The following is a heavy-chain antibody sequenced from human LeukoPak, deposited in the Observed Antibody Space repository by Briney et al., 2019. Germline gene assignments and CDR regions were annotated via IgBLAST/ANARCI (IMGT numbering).Heavy chain of an antibody. V-gene: IGHV4-39*01. CDR2: IYYSGST. CDR1: GGSISSSSYY. CDR3: ARQGWHQRFLEWLLNWFDP. J-gene: IGHJ5*02. Sequence: SETLSLTCTVSGGSISSSSYYWGWIRQPPGKGLEWIGSIYYSGSTYYNPSLKSRVTISVDTSKNQFSLKLSSVTAADTAVYYCARQGWHQRFLEWLLNWFDPWGQGTLVTVSS. D-gene: IGHD3-3*01.